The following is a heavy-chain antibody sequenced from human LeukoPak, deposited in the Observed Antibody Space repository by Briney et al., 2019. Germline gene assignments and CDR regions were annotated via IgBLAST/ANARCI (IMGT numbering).Heavy chain of an antibody. CDR3: ARTRPPYGDSDYYYYGMDV. CDR2: INSDGSST. J-gene: IGHJ6*02. Sequence: GGSLRLSCAASGFTFSSYWMHWVRQAPGKGLVWVSRINSDGSSTSYADSVKGRFTISRDNAKNTLYLQMNSLRAEDKAVYYCARTRPPYGDSDYYYYGMDVWGQGTTVTVSS. D-gene: IGHD4-17*01. CDR1: GFTFSSYW. V-gene: IGHV3-74*01.